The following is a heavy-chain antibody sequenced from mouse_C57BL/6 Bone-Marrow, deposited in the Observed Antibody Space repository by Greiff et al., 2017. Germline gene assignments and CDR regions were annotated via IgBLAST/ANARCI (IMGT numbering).Heavy chain of an antibody. J-gene: IGHJ2*01. D-gene: IGHD2-1*01. CDR2: ISNGGGST. CDR1: GFTFSDYY. Sequence: EVQRVESGGGLVQPGGSLKLSCAASGFTFSDYYMYWVRQTPEKRLEWVAYISNGGGSTYYPDTVKGRFTISRDNAKNTLYLQMSRLKSEDTAMYYCARGGLLFDYWGQGTTLTVSS. V-gene: IGHV5-12*01. CDR3: ARGGLLFDY.